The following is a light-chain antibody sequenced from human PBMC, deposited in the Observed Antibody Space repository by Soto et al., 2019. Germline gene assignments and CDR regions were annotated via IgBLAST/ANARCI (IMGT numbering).Light chain of an antibody. J-gene: IGKJ2*01. CDR2: GAS. CDR3: QQYNNWPYT. V-gene: IGKV3-15*01. CDR1: QSVSSN. Sequence: EIVMTQSPATLSVSPGERATLSCRASQSVSSNLAWYQQKPGQAPRLLIYGASTRSTGIPARFSGSGSGTEVTLTISSLQSEDFAVYYCQQYNNWPYTFGHGTKLEIK.